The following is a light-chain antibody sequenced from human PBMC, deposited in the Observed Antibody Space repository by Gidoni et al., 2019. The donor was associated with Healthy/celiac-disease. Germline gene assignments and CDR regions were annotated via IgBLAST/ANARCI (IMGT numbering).Light chain of an antibody. V-gene: IGKV3-20*01. CDR1: QSVSSSY. CDR3: QQYGSSPWT. CDR2: GAS. J-gene: IGKJ1*01. Sequence: VLTQSPGTLSLSPGERATLSCRASQSVSSSYLAWYQQKPGQAPRLLIYGASSRATGIPDRFSGSGSGTDFTLTISRLEPEDFAVYYCQQYGSSPWTFGQGTKVEIK.